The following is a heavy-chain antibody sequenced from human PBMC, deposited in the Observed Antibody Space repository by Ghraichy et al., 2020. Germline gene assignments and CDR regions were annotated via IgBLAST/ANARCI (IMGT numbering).Heavy chain of an antibody. CDR3: ARGPSFRSGPYYYGVDV. J-gene: IGHJ6*02. Sequence: SETLSLTCSVSGDSITTYYWNWIRQPPGKGLEWIGYIHYSGITNYNPSLKSRVTISVDTSKNQFSMKVNSLTAADTAVYYCARGPSFRSGPYYYGVDVWGQGTTVTVSS. CDR1: GDSITTYY. V-gene: IGHV4-59*01. CDR2: IHYSGIT.